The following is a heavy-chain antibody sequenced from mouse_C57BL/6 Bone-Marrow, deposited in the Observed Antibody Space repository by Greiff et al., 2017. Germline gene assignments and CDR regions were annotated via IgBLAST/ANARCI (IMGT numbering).Heavy chain of an antibody. CDR2: IYPGSGNT. J-gene: IGHJ1*01. CDR3: ARRRCLYLDV. V-gene: IGHV1-76*01. Sequence: VQLQQSGAELVRPGASVKLSCKASGFTFTDYYMNWVKQRPGQGLEWIARIYPGSGNTYYNEKFKGKATLTAAKSSSTAYRQLSSLTSENSAVYIYARRRCLYLDVWGSGTTVTVSA. CDR1: GFTFTDYY.